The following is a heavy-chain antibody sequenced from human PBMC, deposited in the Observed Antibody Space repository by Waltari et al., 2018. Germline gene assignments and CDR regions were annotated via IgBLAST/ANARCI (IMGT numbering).Heavy chain of an antibody. CDR1: VDSISSDTYY. J-gene: IGHJ4*02. CDR2: IFYNGSA. CDR3: AADWGGNSGSWDY. D-gene: IGHD3-9*01. Sequence: HLQLRESGPGLVKPPDTLSLSCTFPVDSISSDTYYWAWVRQPPGKGLGWIGNIFYNGSAYYTPSLKSRVTISLDATKNQLSLKLSSVTAADTGVYYCAADWGGNSGSWDYWGQGTLVDVSS. V-gene: IGHV4-39*01.